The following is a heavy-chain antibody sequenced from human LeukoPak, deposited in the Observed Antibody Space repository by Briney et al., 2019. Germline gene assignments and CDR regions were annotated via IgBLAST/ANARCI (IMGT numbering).Heavy chain of an antibody. CDR3: ARGDFYYYYYGMDV. CDR1: GFTFSGFW. Sequence: LSCAVSGFTFSGFWMSWSRQAPGKGLEWIGYIYHSGSIYYNPSLKSRVTISVDRSKNQFSLKLSSVTAADTAVYYCARGDFYYYYYGMDVWGQGTTVTVSS. V-gene: IGHV4-30-2*01. J-gene: IGHJ6*02. CDR2: IYHSGSI. D-gene: IGHD3-3*01.